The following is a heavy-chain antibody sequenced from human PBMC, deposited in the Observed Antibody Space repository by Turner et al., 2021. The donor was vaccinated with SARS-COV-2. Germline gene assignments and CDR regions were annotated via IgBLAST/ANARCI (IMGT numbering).Heavy chain of an antibody. CDR1: GYTFTGYY. CDR2: ISPDSGGT. V-gene: IGHV1-2*02. Sequence: QVQLVQSGAEVKKPGASERVSCKASGYTFTGYYMHWVRQAPGQGLEWMGWISPDSGGTTYAQKFQGRVTMTRDTSISTAYMELSRLRSDDTAVYYCATDSYGTLWGQGTLVTVSS. D-gene: IGHD5-18*01. J-gene: IGHJ4*02. CDR3: ATDSYGTL.